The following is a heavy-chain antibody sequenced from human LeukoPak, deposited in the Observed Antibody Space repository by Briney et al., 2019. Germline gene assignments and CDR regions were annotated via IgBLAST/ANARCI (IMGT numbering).Heavy chain of an antibody. Sequence: GGSLRLSCAASGFTFSSYGMHWVRQAPGKGLEWVAFIRYDGSNKYYADSVKGRFTISRDNSKNTLYLQMNSLRAEGTAVYYCARGPRNTYYYGSGSYYNPYFDYWGQGTLVTVSS. V-gene: IGHV3-30*02. CDR2: IRYDGSNK. J-gene: IGHJ4*02. D-gene: IGHD3-10*01. CDR1: GFTFSSYG. CDR3: ARGPRNTYYYGSGSYYNPYFDY.